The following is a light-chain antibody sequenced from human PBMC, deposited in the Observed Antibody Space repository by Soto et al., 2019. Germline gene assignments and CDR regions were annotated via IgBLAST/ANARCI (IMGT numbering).Light chain of an antibody. CDR2: EVS. Sequence: QSVLTQPPSASGSPGQSVTISCTGTSSDVGGYNYVSWYQQHPGKAPKLMIYEVSKRPSGVPDRFSGSKSGNTASLTVSGLQAEDEADYYCQSYDSGLSDVVFGGGTKLTVL. V-gene: IGLV2-8*01. J-gene: IGLJ2*01. CDR1: SSDVGGYNY. CDR3: QSYDSGLSDVV.